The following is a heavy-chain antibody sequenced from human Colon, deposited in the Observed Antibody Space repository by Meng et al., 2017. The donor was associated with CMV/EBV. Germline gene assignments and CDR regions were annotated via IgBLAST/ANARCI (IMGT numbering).Heavy chain of an antibody. V-gene: IGHV3-30*04. Sequence: GGSLRLSCAASGFIFSNYPIHWVRQAPGKGLEWVAVISFDGGDTYYADSVKGRFTISRDNAKNSLYLQMNSLRADDTAVYYCARGGEMNHDYWGQGTLVTVSS. CDR1: GFIFSNYP. D-gene: IGHD1-14*01. CDR3: ARGGEMNHDY. CDR2: ISFDGGDT. J-gene: IGHJ4*02.